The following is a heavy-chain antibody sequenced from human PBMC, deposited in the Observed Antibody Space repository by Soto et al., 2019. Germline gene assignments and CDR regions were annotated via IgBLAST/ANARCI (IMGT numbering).Heavy chain of an antibody. CDR2: VYHGVTA. Sequence: SETLSLTCAVSGFSINNAYYWGWIRQPPGKGLDWIGTVYHGVTAFYNPSLKSRASISVDSSKNQFSLNLTSVTAADTAVYYCAKWFDSGGYATPLWGQGTLVTVSS. CDR1: GFSINNAYY. D-gene: IGHD3-22*01. V-gene: IGHV4-38-2*01. CDR3: AKWFDSGGYATPL. J-gene: IGHJ4*02.